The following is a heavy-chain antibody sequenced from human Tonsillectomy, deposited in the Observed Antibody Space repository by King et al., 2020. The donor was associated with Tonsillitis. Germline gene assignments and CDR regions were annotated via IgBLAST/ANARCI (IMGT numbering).Heavy chain of an antibody. Sequence: VQLVESGGVVVQPGGSLRLSCAASGFTFDDYAMHWVRQAPGKGLEWVSLISWDGGSTYYADSVKGRFIISRDNSKNSLYLQMNSLRAEDSALYYVTKDVDIAGFNGMDGGGKGTTVTVSS. J-gene: IGHJ6*04. CDR3: TKDVDIAGFNGMDG. CDR1: GFTFDDYA. D-gene: IGHD2-15*01. CDR2: ISWDGGST. V-gene: IGHV3-43D*03.